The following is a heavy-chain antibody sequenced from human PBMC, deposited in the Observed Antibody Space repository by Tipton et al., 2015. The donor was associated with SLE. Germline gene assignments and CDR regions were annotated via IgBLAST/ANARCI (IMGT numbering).Heavy chain of an antibody. J-gene: IGHJ4*02. CDR2: INHSGST. CDR1: GGSFSGYY. Sequence: TLSLTCAVYGGSFSGYYWSWIRQPPGKGLEWIGEINHSGSTNYNPSLKSRVTMSVDTSKNQFSLKLSSVTAADTAVYYCARSLTGTTRPDYWGQGTLVTVSS. D-gene: IGHD1-7*01. CDR3: ARSLTGTTRPDY. V-gene: IGHV4-34*01.